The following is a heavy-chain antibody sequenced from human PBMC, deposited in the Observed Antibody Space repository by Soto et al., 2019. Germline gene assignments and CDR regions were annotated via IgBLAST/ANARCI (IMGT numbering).Heavy chain of an antibody. Sequence: SETLSLTCTVSGGSISSSSYYWGWIRQPPGKGLEWIGSIYYSGSTYYNPSLKSRVTISRDNAKNSLYLQMNSLRADDTAVYYCARDLGYYDSSGRRSAFDIWGQGTMVTVSS. CDR3: ARDLGYYDSSGRRSAFDI. CDR2: IYYSGST. J-gene: IGHJ3*02. V-gene: IGHV4-39*02. CDR1: GGSISSSSYY. D-gene: IGHD3-22*01.